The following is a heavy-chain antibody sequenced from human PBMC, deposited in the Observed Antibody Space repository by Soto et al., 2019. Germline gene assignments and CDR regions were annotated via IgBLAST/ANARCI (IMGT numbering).Heavy chain of an antibody. V-gene: IGHV4-59*01. J-gene: IGHJ5*02. D-gene: IGHD3-9*01. Sequence: LSLTCTVSGVSISSYYWSWIRQPPGKGLEWIGYIYHSGTTSYNPSLESRVTISIDTSKKQVSLKLTSVTAADTAVYYCARENLRWFDPWGQGTQVTVSS. CDR3: ARENLRWFDP. CDR1: GVSISSYY. CDR2: IYHSGTT.